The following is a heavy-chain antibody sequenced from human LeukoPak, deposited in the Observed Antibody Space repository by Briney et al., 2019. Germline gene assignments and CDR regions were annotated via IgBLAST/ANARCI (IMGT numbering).Heavy chain of an antibody. Sequence: GRSLRLSCAASGFTFSNYGMHWVRQAPGKGLEWVAVISYDGSNKYYADSVKGRFTISRDNSKNTLYLQMNSLRAEDTAVYYRAIQPEGFDYWGQGTLVTVSS. V-gene: IGHV3-30*03. CDR2: ISYDGSNK. CDR3: AIQPEGFDY. CDR1: GFTFSNYG. J-gene: IGHJ4*02. D-gene: IGHD1-14*01.